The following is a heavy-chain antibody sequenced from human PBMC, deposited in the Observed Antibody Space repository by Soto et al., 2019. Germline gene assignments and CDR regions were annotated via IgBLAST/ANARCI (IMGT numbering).Heavy chain of an antibody. D-gene: IGHD2-2*02. J-gene: IGHJ6*02. CDR3: ARDIRYCSSTSCYIYGMDV. CDR2: ISYDGSNK. V-gene: IGHV3-30-3*01. CDR1: GFTFSSYA. Sequence: GGSLRLSCAASGFTFSSYAMHWARQAPGKGLEWVAVISYDGSNKYYADSVKGRFTISRDNSKNTLYLQMNSLRAEDTAVYYCARDIRYCSSTSCYIYGMDVWGQGTTVTVSS.